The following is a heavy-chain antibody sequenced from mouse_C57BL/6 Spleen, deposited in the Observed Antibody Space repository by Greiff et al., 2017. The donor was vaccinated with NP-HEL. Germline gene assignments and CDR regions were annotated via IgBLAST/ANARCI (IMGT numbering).Heavy chain of an antibody. CDR1: GYAFSSSW. CDR3: ARSAYYSNYWFAY. J-gene: IGHJ3*01. V-gene: IGHV1-82*01. D-gene: IGHD2-5*01. CDR2: IYPGDGDT. Sequence: VNVVESGPELVKPGASVKISCKASGYAFSSSWMNWVKQRPGKGLEWIGRIYPGDGDTNYNGKFKGKATLTADKSSSTAYMQLSSLTSEDSAVYYCARSAYYSNYWFAYWGQGTLVTVSA.